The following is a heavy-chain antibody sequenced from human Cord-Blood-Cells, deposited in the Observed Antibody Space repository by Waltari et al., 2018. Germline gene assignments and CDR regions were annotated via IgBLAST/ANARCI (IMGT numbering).Heavy chain of an antibody. D-gene: IGHD3-3*01. CDR2: NNHIGNT. CDR1: GGSFRGYY. J-gene: IGHJ4*02. V-gene: IGHV4-34*01. Sequence: QVQLQQWGAGLLKPSETLSLTCAVYGGSFRGYYWSWIRQPPGQGLEVIGENNHIGNTNYTPSLKSRVTISLDTSKNQFSLKLSSVTAADTAVYYCARAKTYYDFWSGYYNHYYFDYWGQGTLVTVSS. CDR3: ARAKTYYDFWSGYYNHYYFDY.